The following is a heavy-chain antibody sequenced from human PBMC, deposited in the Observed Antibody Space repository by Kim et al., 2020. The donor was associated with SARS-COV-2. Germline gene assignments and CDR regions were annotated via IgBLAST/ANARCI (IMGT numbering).Heavy chain of an antibody. D-gene: IGHD6-13*01. V-gene: IGHV1-8*01. Sequence: YAGKFPGRVTMARNISMSTAYMELSSLTSEDTAVYYCARRVAADGTTLGYWGQGTLVTVSS. J-gene: IGHJ4*02. CDR3: ARRVAADGTTLGY.